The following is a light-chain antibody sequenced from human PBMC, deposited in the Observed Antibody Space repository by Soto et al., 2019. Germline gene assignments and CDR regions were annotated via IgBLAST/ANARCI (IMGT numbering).Light chain of an antibody. CDR3: QQLNSYPLT. V-gene: IGKV1-9*01. CDR1: QGISSY. Sequence: DIQLTQSPSFLSASVGDRVTITWRASQGISSYLAWYQQKPGKAPKLLIYAASTLQSGVPSRFSGSGSGTEFTLTISSLQPEDFATYYCQQLNSYPLTFGGGTKVDIK. J-gene: IGKJ4*01. CDR2: AAS.